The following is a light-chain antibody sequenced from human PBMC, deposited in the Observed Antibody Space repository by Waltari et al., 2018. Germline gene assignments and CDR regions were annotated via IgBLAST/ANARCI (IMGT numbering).Light chain of an antibody. CDR3: AAWDDSLSGWV. CDR1: NSNIGSNY. CDR2: RND. V-gene: IGLV1-47*01. J-gene: IGLJ3*02. Sequence: SNSNIGSNYIYWYQQLPGTAPRLLIYRNDQRPSGVPDRFSGSKSGTSASLAISRLRSEDEADYYCAAWDDSLSGWVFGGGTKVTVL.